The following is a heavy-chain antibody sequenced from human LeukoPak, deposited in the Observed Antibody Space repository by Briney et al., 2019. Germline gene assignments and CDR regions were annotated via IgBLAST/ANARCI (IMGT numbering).Heavy chain of an antibody. CDR3: ARDRLHYGEYEKTFDY. CDR1: GFTFSNYW. V-gene: IGHV3-48*04. J-gene: IGHJ4*02. CDR2: ISYSSSTI. Sequence: GGSLRLSCAASGFTFSNYWMTWVRQAPGKGLEWVSYISYSSSTIYYADSVKGRFTISRDNGKNSLYLQMNSLRAEDTAVYYCARDRLHYGEYEKTFDYWGQGTLVTVSS. D-gene: IGHD4-17*01.